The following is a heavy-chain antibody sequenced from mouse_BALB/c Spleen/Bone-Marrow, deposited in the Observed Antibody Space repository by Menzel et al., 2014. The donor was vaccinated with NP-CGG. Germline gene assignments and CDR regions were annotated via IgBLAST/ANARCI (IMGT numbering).Heavy chain of an antibody. Sequence: QVQLQQSGPELVRPGVSVKISCKGSSYTFTDYAMHWVKQSHAKSLEWIGVISTYYGNANYNQKFKGKATMTVDKSSSTAYMELARLTSEDSAVDYCTRGGRYDEVAYWGQGTLVTVSA. CDR1: SYTFTDYA. CDR3: TRGGRYDEVAY. J-gene: IGHJ3*01. CDR2: ISTYYGNA. D-gene: IGHD2-14*01. V-gene: IGHV1-67*01.